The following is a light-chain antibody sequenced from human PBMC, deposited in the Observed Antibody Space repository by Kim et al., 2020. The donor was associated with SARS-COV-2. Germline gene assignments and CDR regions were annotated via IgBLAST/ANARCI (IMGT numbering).Light chain of an antibody. CDR1: SLRSYY. CDR2: GKH. J-gene: IGLJ2*01. Sequence: SELTQDPAVSVALGQTVRITCQGDSLRSYYASWYQQKPGQAPVLVIYGKHNRPSGIPDRFSGSSSGNTASLTITGAQAEDEADYYCNSRDNSVNHVLFGGGTQLTVL. V-gene: IGLV3-19*01. CDR3: NSRDNSVNHVL.